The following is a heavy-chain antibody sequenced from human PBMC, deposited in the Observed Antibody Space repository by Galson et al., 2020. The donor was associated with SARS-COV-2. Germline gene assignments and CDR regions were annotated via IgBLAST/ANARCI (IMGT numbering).Heavy chain of an antibody. J-gene: IGHJ4*02. CDR3: ARDLVTMIVYYFDY. V-gene: IGHV3-21*01. CDR1: GFTFSSYS. CDR2: ISSSSYI. Sequence: GGSLRLSCAASGFTFSSYSMNWVRQAPGKGLEWVSSISSSSYIYYADSVKGRFTISRDNAKNSLYLQMNSLRAEDTAVYYCARDLVTMIVYYFDYWGQGTLVTVSS. D-gene: IGHD3-22*01.